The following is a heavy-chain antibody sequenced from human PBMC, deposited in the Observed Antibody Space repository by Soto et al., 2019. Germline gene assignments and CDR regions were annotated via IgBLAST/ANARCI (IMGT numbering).Heavy chain of an antibody. CDR1: GASLSDNY. Sequence: SETLSLTCAVYGASLSDNYCNWLRKPPGKGLEWIGEINHSGNTNYNPSLRSRVTISIDTSKNQLSLNLRSVSGADTAVYYCARGRGAFDAWGQGTPVTVSS. V-gene: IGHV4-34*01. CDR3: ARGRGAFDA. J-gene: IGHJ5*02. CDR2: INHSGNT.